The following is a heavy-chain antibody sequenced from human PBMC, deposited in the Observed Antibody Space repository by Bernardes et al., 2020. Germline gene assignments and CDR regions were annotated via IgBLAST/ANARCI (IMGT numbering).Heavy chain of an antibody. CDR1: GDSISHRNDY. CDR2: VSNSGAT. D-gene: IGHD6-19*01. Sequence: SETLSLTCSVSGDSISHRNDYWGWLRQSPGKTFEWIGSVSNSGATYYNPSLKSRSLISVDTSTNQFSLNLTSLTAADTSLYYCVRGHSSGWYNWFDPWGQGMLVTVSS. CDR3: VRGHSSGWYNWFDP. J-gene: IGHJ5*02. V-gene: IGHV4-39*01.